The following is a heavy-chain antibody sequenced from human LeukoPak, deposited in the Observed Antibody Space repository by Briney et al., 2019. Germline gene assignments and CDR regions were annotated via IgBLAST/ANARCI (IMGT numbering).Heavy chain of an antibody. CDR2: ISYYGSNK. J-gene: IGHJ4*02. Sequence: GRSLRLSCGASGFTFSSYAMHWVRQAPGKGLEWVAAISYYGSNKYYADSVKGRFTISRDNSKNTLYLQMNSLRAEDTAVYYCARGPAGIAVAGALDYWGQGTLVTVSS. CDR3: ARGPAGIAVAGALDY. CDR1: GFTFSSYA. D-gene: IGHD6-19*01. V-gene: IGHV3-30*04.